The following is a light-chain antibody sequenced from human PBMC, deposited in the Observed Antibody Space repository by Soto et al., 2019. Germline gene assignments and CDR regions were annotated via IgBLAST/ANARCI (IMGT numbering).Light chain of an antibody. V-gene: IGLV1-44*01. CDR2: TNN. CDR3: AAWDDSLNGYV. CDR1: SSNIGSNN. J-gene: IGLJ1*01. Sequence: QSVLTQPPSASGTPRQSLTISCSGSSSNIGSNNVNWYQQLPGTAPKLLIYTNNQLPSGVPDRFSGSKSGTSASLAIIGLQSEDEADYYCAAWDDSLNGYVFGTGTKVT.